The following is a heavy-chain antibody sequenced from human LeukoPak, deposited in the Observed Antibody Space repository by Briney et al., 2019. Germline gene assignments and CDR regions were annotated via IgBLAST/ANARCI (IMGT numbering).Heavy chain of an antibody. J-gene: IGHJ6*03. D-gene: IGHD3-22*01. CDR1: GFTFSSYE. CDR2: ISSSGSTI. CDR3: ARKYYYDSSGYKRYYYYYYMDV. V-gene: IGHV3-48*03. Sequence: PGGSLRLSCAASGFTFSSYEMNWVRQAPGKGLEWVSYISSSGSTIYYADSVKGRFTISRDNAKNSLYLQMNSLRAEDTAVYSCARKYYYDSSGYKRYYYYYYMDVWGKGTTVTVSS.